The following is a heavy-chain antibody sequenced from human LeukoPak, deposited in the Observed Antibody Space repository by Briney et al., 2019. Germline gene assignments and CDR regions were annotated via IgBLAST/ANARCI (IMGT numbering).Heavy chain of an antibody. CDR3: AKAAPIVVVPAALADDFDY. CDR1: GFTFSSYA. V-gene: IGHV3-23*01. D-gene: IGHD2-2*01. J-gene: IGHJ4*02. Sequence: GSLRLSCAASGFTFSSYAMSWVRQAPGKGLEWVSAFSGSGGSTYYADSVKGRFTISRDNSKNTLYLQMNSLRAEDTAVYYCAKAAPIVVVPAALADDFDYWGQGTLVTVSS. CDR2: FSGSGGST.